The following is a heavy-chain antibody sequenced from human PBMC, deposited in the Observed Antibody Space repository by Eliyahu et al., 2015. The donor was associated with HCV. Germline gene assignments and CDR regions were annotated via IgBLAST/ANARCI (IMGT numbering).Heavy chain of an antibody. D-gene: IGHD4-17*01. CDR3: AKTDYGDYNNWFDP. Sequence: QVQLQESGPGLVKPSETLSLTCTVSGGXVNNYYWTWIRQPAGKGLEWIGRIYTTGNTIYNPSLKSRLTMSLDTSKNQISLRLYSVTAADTAVYYCAKTDYGDYNNWFDPWGQGTLVTVSS. CDR2: IYTTGNT. V-gene: IGHV4-4*07. CDR1: GGXVNNYY. J-gene: IGHJ5*02.